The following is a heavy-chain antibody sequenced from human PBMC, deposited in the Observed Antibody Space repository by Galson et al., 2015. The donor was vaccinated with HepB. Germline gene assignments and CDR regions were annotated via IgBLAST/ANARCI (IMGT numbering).Heavy chain of an antibody. CDR2: IYPGDSDT. CDR1: GYSFTSYW. D-gene: IGHD2-21*02. Sequence: QSGAEVKKTGESLKISCKGSGYSFTSYWIGWVRQMPGKGLEWMGIIYPGDSDTRYSPSFQGQVTISADKSISTAYLQWSSLKASDTAMYYCARRAPCGGDCHPDAFDIWGQGTMVTVSS. CDR3: ARRAPCGGDCHPDAFDI. J-gene: IGHJ3*02. V-gene: IGHV5-51*01.